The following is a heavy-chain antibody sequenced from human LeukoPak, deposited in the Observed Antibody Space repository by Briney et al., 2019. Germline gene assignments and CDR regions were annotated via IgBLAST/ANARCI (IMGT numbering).Heavy chain of an antibody. D-gene: IGHD5-18*01. J-gene: IGHJ4*02. CDR1: GFTFTNNA. V-gene: IGHV3-23*01. Sequence: PGGSLRLSCAASGFTFTNNALSWFRQAPGKGLEWVSDIRGGGDTYYAESVKGRFTISRDNSKNTLYLQMNSLRAEDTAVYYCAKDDSVDTAFDYWGQGTLVTVSS. CDR3: AKDDSVDTAFDY. CDR2: IRGGGDT.